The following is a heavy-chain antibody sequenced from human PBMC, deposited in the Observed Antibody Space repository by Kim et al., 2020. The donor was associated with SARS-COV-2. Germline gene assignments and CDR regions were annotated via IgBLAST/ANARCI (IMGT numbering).Heavy chain of an antibody. V-gene: IGHV1-2*02. CDR1: GYMFTGNY. CDR2: INPNSGGT. Sequence: ASVKVSCKASGYMFTGNYMHWVRQAPGQGLEWMGWINPNSGGTNYAQKFQGRVTMTRDTSISTAYMDLSRLRSDDTAVYYCARGENSGSYYPSSWFDPWGQGTLVTVSS. J-gene: IGHJ5*02. CDR3: ARGENSGSYYPSSWFDP. D-gene: IGHD3-10*01.